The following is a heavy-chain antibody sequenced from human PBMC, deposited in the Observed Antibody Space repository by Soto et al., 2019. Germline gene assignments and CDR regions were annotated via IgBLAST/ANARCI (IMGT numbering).Heavy chain of an antibody. D-gene: IGHD6-19*01. CDR1: GYSISSYY. CDR2: IYTSEDT. V-gene: IGHV4-4*07. CDR3: SREYTKTVDGPTPYYFDC. J-gene: IGHJ4*02. Sequence: QVQLQESGPGLVKPSETLSLTCSVSGYSISSYYWSWIRQPAGKGLEWIGRIYTSEDTNYNPSLKSRVTMSVDTSKNQFSLKLSSVTAADTVVYYCSREYTKTVDGPTPYYFDCWGQGTLVTVSS.